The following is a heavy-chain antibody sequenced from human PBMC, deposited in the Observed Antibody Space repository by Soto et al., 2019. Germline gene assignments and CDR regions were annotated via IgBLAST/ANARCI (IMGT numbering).Heavy chain of an antibody. J-gene: IGHJ4*02. V-gene: IGHV4-59*08. D-gene: IGHD3-9*01. Sequence: PSETLSLTCTVSGGSISSYYWSWIRQPPGKGLEWIGHIFYSGSTNYSPSLQSRVTISVDTSKNQFYLELRSVTAADTAVYYFARHENVLTGYPRPLYFDYWGQGTLVTVSS. CDR3: ARHENVLTGYPRPLYFDY. CDR1: GGSISSYY. CDR2: IFYSGST.